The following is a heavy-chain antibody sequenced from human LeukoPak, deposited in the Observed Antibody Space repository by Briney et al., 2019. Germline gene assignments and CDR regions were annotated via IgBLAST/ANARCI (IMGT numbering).Heavy chain of an antibody. CDR2: ISSSSSYI. J-gene: IGHJ1*01. D-gene: IGHD6-13*01. CDR1: GFTFSSYS. CDR3: ARDHPYSSSWSPTEYFQH. Sequence: PGGSLRLSCAASGFTFSSYSMNWVRPAPGKGLEWVSSISSSSSYIYYADSVKGRFTISRDNAKNSLYLQMNSLRAEDTAVYYCARDHPYSSSWSPTEYFQHWGQGTLVTVSS. V-gene: IGHV3-21*01.